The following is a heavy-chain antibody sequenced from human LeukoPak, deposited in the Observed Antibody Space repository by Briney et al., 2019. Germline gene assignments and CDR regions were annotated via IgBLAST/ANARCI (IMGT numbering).Heavy chain of an antibody. V-gene: IGHV4-31*03. J-gene: IGHJ6*04. Sequence: SETLSLTCTVSGGSISSGGYYWSWIRQHPGKGLEWIGYIYYSGSTYYNPSLKSRVTISVDTSKNQFSLKLSSVTAADTAVYYCATAPWINPLAFDYYYGMDVCGKGTTVTVSS. CDR1: GGSISSGGYY. CDR3: ATAPWINPLAFDYYYGMDV. CDR2: IYYSGST. D-gene: IGHD3-3*02.